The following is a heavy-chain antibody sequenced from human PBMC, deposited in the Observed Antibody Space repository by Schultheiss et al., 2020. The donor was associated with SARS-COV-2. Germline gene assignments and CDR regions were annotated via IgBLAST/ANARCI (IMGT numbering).Heavy chain of an antibody. D-gene: IGHD6-13*01. J-gene: IGHJ5*02. CDR1: GFTFSSYG. CDR2: IWYDGSNK. V-gene: IGHV3-33*01. Sequence: GGSLRLSCAASGFTFSSYGMHWVRQAPGKGLEWVAVIWYDGSNKYYADSVKGRFTISRDNSKNTLYLQMNSLRVEDTALYYCARDSAATSYNWFDPWGQGTLVTVAS. CDR3: ARDSAATSYNWFDP.